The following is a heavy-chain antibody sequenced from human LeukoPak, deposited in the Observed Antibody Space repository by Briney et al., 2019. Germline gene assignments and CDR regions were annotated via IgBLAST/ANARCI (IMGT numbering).Heavy chain of an antibody. J-gene: IGHJ5*02. CDR2: FDPEDGET. Sequence: GASVKVSCKVSGYTLTELSMHWVRQAPGKGLEWMGGFDPEDGETIYAQKFQGGVTMTEDTSTDTAYMELSSLRSEDTAVYYCATGGSSYSSSWYWFDPWGQGTLVTVSS. D-gene: IGHD6-13*01. CDR1: GYTLTELS. CDR3: ATGGSSYSSSWYWFDP. V-gene: IGHV1-24*01.